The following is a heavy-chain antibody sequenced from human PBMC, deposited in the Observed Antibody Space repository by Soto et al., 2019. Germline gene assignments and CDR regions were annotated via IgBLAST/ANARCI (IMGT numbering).Heavy chain of an antibody. Sequence: VQLVEAGGGVVQPGRSLRLSCAASGFTFSDYAMHWVRQAPGKGLEWVAVVSHDGRNTHYADSVKGRFTISRDSSKNTVALELTSLRAEDTAVYYCAKGGRQWLVTSDFNYWGQGALVTVSS. CDR3: AKGGRQWLVTSDFNY. D-gene: IGHD6-19*01. J-gene: IGHJ4*02. CDR2: VSHDGRNT. CDR1: GFTFSDYA. V-gene: IGHV3-30*18.